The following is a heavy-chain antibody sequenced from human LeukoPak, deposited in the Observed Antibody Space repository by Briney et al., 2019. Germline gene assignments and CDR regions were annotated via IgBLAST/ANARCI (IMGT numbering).Heavy chain of an antibody. Sequence: GGSLRLSCAASGFTFSSYAMHWVRQALGKGLEWVAVISYDGSNKYYADSVKGRFTISRDNSKNTLYLQMNSLRAEDTAVYYCAQTQGGFGEFYFDYWGQGTLVTVSS. CDR2: ISYDGSNK. D-gene: IGHD3-10*01. CDR1: GFTFSSYA. V-gene: IGHV3-30-3*01. J-gene: IGHJ4*02. CDR3: AQTQGGFGEFYFDY.